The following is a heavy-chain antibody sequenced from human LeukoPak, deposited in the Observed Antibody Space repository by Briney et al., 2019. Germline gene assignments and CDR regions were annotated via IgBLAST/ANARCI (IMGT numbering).Heavy chain of an antibody. CDR2: IYYSGST. CDR3: RLSGYDYDAFDI. Sequence: SETLSLTCTVSGGSISSYYWSWIRQPPGKGLEWIGYIYYSGSTNYNPSLKSRVTISVDTSKNQFSLKLSSVTAADTAVYYCRLSGYDYDAFDIWGQGTMVTVSS. D-gene: IGHD5-12*01. V-gene: IGHV4-59*01. J-gene: IGHJ3*02. CDR1: GGSISSYY.